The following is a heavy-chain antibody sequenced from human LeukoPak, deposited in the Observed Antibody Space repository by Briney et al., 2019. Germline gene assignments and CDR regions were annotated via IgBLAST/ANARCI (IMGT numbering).Heavy chain of an antibody. V-gene: IGHV3-21*01. CDR3: ARDTSTVTNREFDY. CDR1: GFTFSSYN. J-gene: IGHJ4*02. Sequence: GGSLRLSCAASGFTFSSYNMNWVRQAPGKGLEWVSLISSDTSYIHYADSVKGRFTISRDNAKNSVFLQMNSLRAEDAAVYYCARDTSTVTNREFDYWGQGTLVTVSS. D-gene: IGHD4-17*01. CDR2: ISSDTSYI.